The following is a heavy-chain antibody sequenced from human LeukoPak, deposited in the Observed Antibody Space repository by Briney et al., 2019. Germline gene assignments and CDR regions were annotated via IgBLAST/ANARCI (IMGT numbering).Heavy chain of an antibody. Sequence: APVKVSCKASGYTFTSYGISWVRQAPGQGLEWMGWISAYNGNTNYAQKLQGRVTMTTDTSTSTAYMELRSLRSDDTAVYYCARDRYCSGGSCYSGRAYWGQGTLVTVSS. J-gene: IGHJ4*02. CDR3: ARDRYCSGGSCYSGRAY. CDR1: GYTFTSYG. CDR2: ISAYNGNT. V-gene: IGHV1-18*01. D-gene: IGHD2-15*01.